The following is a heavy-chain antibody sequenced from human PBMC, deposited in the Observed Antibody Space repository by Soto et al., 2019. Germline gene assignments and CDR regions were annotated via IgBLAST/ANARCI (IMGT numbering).Heavy chain of an antibody. CDR1: GFTFSDHL. CDR2: INPDNGNT. Sequence: QVQLVQSGAEVRKPGASVNISCRASGFTFSDHLINWVRQVPGQSREWMGWINPDNGNTKYPQTFQGRVTISRHSSASIVYVEVSDLTSEDTAVFYCARDILSVGPRANDAFDVWGQGTMVTVSS. V-gene: IGHV1-3*01. J-gene: IGHJ3*01. D-gene: IGHD2-8*02. CDR3: ARDILSVGPRANDAFDV.